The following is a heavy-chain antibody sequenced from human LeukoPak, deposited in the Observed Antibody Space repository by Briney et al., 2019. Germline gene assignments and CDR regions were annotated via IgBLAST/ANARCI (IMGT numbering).Heavy chain of an antibody. D-gene: IGHD3-22*01. CDR3: ATLYYDSSPAPVD. CDR1: GYTFTGYY. V-gene: IGHV1-24*01. Sequence: ASVKVSCKASGYTFTGYYMHWVRQAPGKGLEWMGGFDPEDGETIYAQKFQGRVTMTEDTSTDTAYMELSSLRSEDTAVYYCATLYYDSSPAPVDWGQGTLVTVSS. CDR2: FDPEDGET. J-gene: IGHJ4*02.